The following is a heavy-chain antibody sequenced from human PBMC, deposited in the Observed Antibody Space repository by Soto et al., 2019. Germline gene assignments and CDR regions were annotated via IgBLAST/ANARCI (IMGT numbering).Heavy chain of an antibody. D-gene: IGHD5-12*01. Sequence: ASVKVSCKPSAYTFTGYYMHRVRQAPGQRLEWMGWINANSGGTNYAQKFQGWVTMTRDTSISTAYMELSRLRSDDTAVYYCARGDTSKVEMATGVYYSCMDVWGQGTTVTVSS. V-gene: IGHV1-2*04. CDR2: INANSGGT. CDR3: ARGDTSKVEMATGVYYSCMDV. J-gene: IGHJ6*02. CDR1: AYTFTGYY.